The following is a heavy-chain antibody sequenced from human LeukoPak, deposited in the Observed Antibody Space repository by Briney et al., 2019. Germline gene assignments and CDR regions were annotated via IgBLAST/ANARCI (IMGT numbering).Heavy chain of an antibody. J-gene: IGHJ4*02. D-gene: IGHD4-11*01. CDR2: IKQDGSAK. CDR3: ARVLESATTVSEY. CDR1: GFTFSRYW. V-gene: IGHV3-7*04. Sequence: GGSLRLSCVASGFTFSRYWMSWVRQAPGKGLEWVANIKQDGSAKNYVDSVKGRFTISRDNAKNSLWLQMNSLRAEDTALYYCARVLESATTVSEYRGQGTLVTVSS.